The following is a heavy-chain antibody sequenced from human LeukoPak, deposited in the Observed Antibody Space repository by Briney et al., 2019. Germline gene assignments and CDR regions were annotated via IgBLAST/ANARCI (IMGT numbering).Heavy chain of an antibody. CDR2: SRNKVNSYTT. J-gene: IGHJ2*01. Sequence: PGGSLRLSCVAPGFTFSDHHMDWVRQAPGKGLEWVGRSRNKVNSYTTEYAASVKDRFTISRDDSTTSLYLEMNSLKTEDTAVYFCARVWGSSNWYFDLWGRGTLVTVSS. CDR3: ARVWGSSNWYFDL. CDR1: GFTFSDHH. V-gene: IGHV3-72*01. D-gene: IGHD2-2*01.